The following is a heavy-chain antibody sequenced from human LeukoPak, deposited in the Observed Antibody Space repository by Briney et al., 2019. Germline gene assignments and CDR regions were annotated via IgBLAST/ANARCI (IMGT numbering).Heavy chain of an antibody. V-gene: IGHV4-59*01. CDR2: IYYSGST. CDR1: GGAISSYH. Sequence: SETLSLTCSLSGGAISSYHWSWIRQPLGKGLEWIGYIYYSGSTNYNPSLKSRVTISVDASKNQFSLKLSSVTDADTAVYYCARDLYGEREALWGQGTLVTVSS. D-gene: IGHD4-17*01. CDR3: ARDLYGEREAL. J-gene: IGHJ4*02.